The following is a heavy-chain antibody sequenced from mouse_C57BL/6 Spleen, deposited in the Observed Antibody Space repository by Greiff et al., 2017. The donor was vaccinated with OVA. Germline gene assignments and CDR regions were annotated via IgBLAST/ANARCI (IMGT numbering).Heavy chain of an antibody. CDR1: GYTFTSYW. CDR3: ARSYYGSSSYYFDY. D-gene: IGHD1-1*01. V-gene: IGHV1-52*01. Sequence: QVQLQQPGAELVRPGSSVKLSCKASGYTFTSYWMHWVKQRPIQGLEWIGNIDPSDSETHYNQKFKDKATLTVDKSSSTAYMQLSSLTSEDSAVYYWARSYYGSSSYYFDYWGQGTTLTVSS. J-gene: IGHJ2*01. CDR2: IDPSDSET.